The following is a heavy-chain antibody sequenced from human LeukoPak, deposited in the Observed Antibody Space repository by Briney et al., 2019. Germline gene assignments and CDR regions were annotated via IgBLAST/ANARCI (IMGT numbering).Heavy chain of an antibody. CDR3: ARAERDYYGSGSYLGY. D-gene: IGHD3-10*01. CDR1: GGSISSTSYY. J-gene: IGHJ4*02. CDR2: IYYSGST. Sequence: SETLSLTCTVSGGSISSTSYYWGWIRQPPGKGLEWIGYIYYSGSTNYNPSLKSRVTISVDTSKNQFSLKLSSVTAADTAVYYCARAERDYYGSGSYLGYWGQGTLVTVSS. V-gene: IGHV4-61*05.